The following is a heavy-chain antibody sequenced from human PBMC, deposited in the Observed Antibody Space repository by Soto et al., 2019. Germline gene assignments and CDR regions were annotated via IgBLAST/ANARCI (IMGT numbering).Heavy chain of an antibody. J-gene: IGHJ4*02. CDR3: ARQNTSGYAFDY. CDR2: ISYSGTT. V-gene: IGHV4-59*08. CDR1: GGSISSFD. Sequence: QVQLQESGPGLVKPSETLSLTCTVSGGSISSFDWNWILQSPGEGLEWIGYISYSGTTNYNPSLTIRVTISVDTSKNQFPLQRSAVTAADTSVYYCARQNTSGYAFDYWGQGTLVTVSS. D-gene: IGHD3-22*01.